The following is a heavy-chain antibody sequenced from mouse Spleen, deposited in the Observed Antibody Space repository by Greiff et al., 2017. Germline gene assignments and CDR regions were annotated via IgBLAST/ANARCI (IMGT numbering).Heavy chain of an antibody. V-gene: IGHV5-9-3*01. CDR1: GFTFSSYA. Sequence: EVKLVESGGGLVKPGGSLKLSCAASGFTFSSYAMSWVRQTPEKRLEWVATISSGGSYTYYPDSVKGRFTFSRDNAKNTLYLQMSSLRSEDTAMYYCARHLPPYGKDYYAMDYWGQGTSVTVSS. D-gene: IGHD2-1*01. CDR3: ARHLPPYGKDYYAMDY. CDR2: ISSGGSYT. J-gene: IGHJ4*01.